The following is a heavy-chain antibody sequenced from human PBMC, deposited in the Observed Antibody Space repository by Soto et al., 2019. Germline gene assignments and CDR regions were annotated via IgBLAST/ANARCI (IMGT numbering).Heavy chain of an antibody. CDR2: IHNSGST. D-gene: IGHD3-10*01. J-gene: IGHJ4*01. V-gene: IGHV4-59*01. Sequence: QVQLQESGPGLVKPSETLSLTCTVSGGSITSYYWSWIRQPPGKGLEWFGYIHNSGSTSYNPSLQSRVTISADVSKNQFSLDLRSVTAADTAVYYCARRWSGTDYWGHGTLVTVSS. CDR1: GGSITSYY. CDR3: ARRWSGTDY.